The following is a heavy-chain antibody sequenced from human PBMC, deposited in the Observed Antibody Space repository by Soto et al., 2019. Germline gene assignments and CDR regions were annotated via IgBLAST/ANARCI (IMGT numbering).Heavy chain of an antibody. CDR1: GGSISSYY. Sequence: QVQLRESGPGLVKTSETRSLTCTVSGGSISSYYWSWIRQPPGKGLEWIGYIYYSGSTNYNPSLKSRVTISVDTSKNQFSLKVSSVTAADTAVYYCARRWGTSFDFWGQGTLVTVSS. V-gene: IGHV4-59*01. J-gene: IGHJ4*02. CDR3: ARRWGTSFDF. CDR2: IYYSGST. D-gene: IGHD7-27*01.